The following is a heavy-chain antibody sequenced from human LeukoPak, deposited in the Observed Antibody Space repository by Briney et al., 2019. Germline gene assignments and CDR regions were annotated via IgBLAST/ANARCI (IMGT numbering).Heavy chain of an antibody. J-gene: IGHJ5*02. D-gene: IGHD6-19*01. CDR1: GGSLCICY. V-gene: IGHV4-59*08. CDR3: ARRLRLDWFDP. CDR2: IYYSGST. Sequence: PSETQSLTCTVSGGSLCICYWSCIRQPPQEGLVWIGYIYYSGSTNYNPSLKSRVTISVDTSKNQFSLKLSSVTAADTAGYYCARRLRLDWFDPWGQGTLVTVSS.